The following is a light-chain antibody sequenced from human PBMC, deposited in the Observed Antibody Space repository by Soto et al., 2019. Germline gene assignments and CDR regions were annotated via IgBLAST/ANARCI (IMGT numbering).Light chain of an antibody. CDR1: QSVNSDY. CDR3: QQYGNSPQT. J-gene: IGKJ1*01. Sequence: EIVLTQSPDTLSLSPGERATLSCRAIQSVNSDYLAWYRQKPGQAPSLLMYAKSTRATGIPDRFYGSGSGTDFTLTIYRMEPEDFAVYYCQQYGNSPQTFGQGTKVDIK. V-gene: IGKV3-20*01. CDR2: AKS.